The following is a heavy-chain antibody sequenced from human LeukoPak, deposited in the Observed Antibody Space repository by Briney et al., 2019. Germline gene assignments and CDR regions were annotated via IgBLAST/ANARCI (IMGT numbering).Heavy chain of an antibody. CDR2: IYYSGST. V-gene: IGHV4-59*08. CDR3: ARHASHDYGDFQLSY. CDR1: GGSISSYY. Sequence: SETLSLTCTVSGGSISSYYWSWIRQPPGKGLEWIGYIYYSGSTNYNPSLKSRVTISVDTSKNQFSLKLSSVTAADTAVYYCARHASHDYGDFQLSYWGQGTLVTVSS. J-gene: IGHJ4*02. D-gene: IGHD4-17*01.